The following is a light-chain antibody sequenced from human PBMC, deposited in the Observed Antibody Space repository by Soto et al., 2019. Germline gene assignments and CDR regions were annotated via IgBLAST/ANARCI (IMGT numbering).Light chain of an antibody. CDR1: QSVSTN. CDR3: HHYNSWST. V-gene: IGKV3-15*01. CDR2: GAS. Sequence: EIVMTQSPATLSVSPGERATLSCRASQSVSTNLAWYQQRPGQAPTLLISGASTRSPGIPARFSGSGSGTEFTLTISSLPSEYAAVDYCHHYNSWSTFGQGTRLENK. J-gene: IGKJ5*01.